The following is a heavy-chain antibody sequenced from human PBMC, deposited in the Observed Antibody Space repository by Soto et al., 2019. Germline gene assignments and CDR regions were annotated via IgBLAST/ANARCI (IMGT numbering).Heavy chain of an antibody. V-gene: IGHV1-69*02. D-gene: IGHD3-10*01. CDR1: GVTFSSYT. CDR3: ARADGSGSYLLDY. J-gene: IGHJ4*02. Sequence: GASVKVSCKASGVTFSSYTISWVRQAPGQGLEWMGRIIPILGIANYAQKFQGRVTITADKSTSTAYMELSSLRSEDTAVYYCARADGSGSYLLDYWGQGTLVTVPS. CDR2: IIPILGIA.